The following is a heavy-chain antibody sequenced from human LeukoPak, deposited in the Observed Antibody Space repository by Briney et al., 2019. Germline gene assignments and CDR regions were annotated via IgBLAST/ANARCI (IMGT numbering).Heavy chain of an antibody. Sequence: GGSLRLSCAASGFTFSSYAMHWVRQAPGKGLEWVAVISYDGSNKYYADSVKGRFTISRDNSKNTLYLQMNSLRAEDTAVYYCARDRGSGSHFYYYYGMDVWGQGTTVTVSS. D-gene: IGHD1-26*01. V-gene: IGHV3-30-3*01. J-gene: IGHJ6*02. CDR3: ARDRGSGSHFYYYYGMDV. CDR1: GFTFSSYA. CDR2: ISYDGSNK.